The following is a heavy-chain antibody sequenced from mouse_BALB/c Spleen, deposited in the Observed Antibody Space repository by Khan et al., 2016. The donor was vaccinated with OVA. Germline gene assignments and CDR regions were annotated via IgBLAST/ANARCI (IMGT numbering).Heavy chain of an antibody. Sequence: QIQLVQSGPELKKPGETVRISCKASGYTFTTAGMQWVQKMPGKGLKWIGWINTHSGVPKYAEDFQGRFVFSLETSASTAYLQITNLKNEDTATYFCARGGAAYYRNDGGAMDYWGQGTSVTVSS. CDR2: INTHSGVP. CDR3: ARGGAAYYRNDGGAMDY. V-gene: IGHV9-4*02. CDR1: GYTFTTAG. J-gene: IGHJ4*01. D-gene: IGHD2-14*01.